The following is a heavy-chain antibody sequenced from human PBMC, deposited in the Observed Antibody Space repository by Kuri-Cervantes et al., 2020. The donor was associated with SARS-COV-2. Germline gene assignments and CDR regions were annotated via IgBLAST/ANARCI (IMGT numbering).Heavy chain of an antibody. CDR1: GYSFTSYW. V-gene: IGHV5-51*01. J-gene: IGHJ4*02. CDR2: IYPGDSDT. CDR3: ARLPTGVPAAPPDY. Sequence: GESLKISCKGSGYSFTSYWIGWVRQMPGKGLEWMAMIYPGDSDTRYNPSFQGQVTISADKSITTAYLQWSSLKASDTAMYYCARLPTGVPAAPPDYWGQGTLVTVSS. D-gene: IGHD2-2*01.